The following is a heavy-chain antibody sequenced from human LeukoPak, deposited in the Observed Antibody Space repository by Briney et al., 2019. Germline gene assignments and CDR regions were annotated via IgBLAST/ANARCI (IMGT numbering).Heavy chain of an antibody. V-gene: IGHV4-31*03. CDR2: TYYSGNT. CDR1: GGSISNGGYY. Sequence: SETLSLTCTVSGGSISNGGYYWSWIRQLPGKGLEWIGYTYYSGNTYYNPSLKSRVTISIDTSKNQFSLKLSSVTAADTAVYYCAREDRLNWFDPWGQGTLATVSS. J-gene: IGHJ5*02. CDR3: AREDRLNWFDP.